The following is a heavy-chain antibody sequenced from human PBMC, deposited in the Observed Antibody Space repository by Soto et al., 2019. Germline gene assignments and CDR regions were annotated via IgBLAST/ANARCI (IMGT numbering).Heavy chain of an antibody. CDR2: IIPILGIA. CDR3: ARYCSGGSCYPSDAFDI. V-gene: IGHV1-69*02. J-gene: IGHJ3*02. CDR1: GGTFSSYT. D-gene: IGHD2-15*01. Sequence: ASVKVSCKASGGTFSSYTISWVRQAPGQGLEWMGRIIPILGIANYAQKFQGRVTITADKSTSTAYMELSSLRSEDTAVYYCARYCSGGSCYPSDAFDIWGQGTMVTVSS.